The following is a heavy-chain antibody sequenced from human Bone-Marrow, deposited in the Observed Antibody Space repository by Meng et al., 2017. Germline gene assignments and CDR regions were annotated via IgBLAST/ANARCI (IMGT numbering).Heavy chain of an antibody. CDR2: IIPIFGTA. CDR1: GGTFSSYA. Sequence: SVNVSCKASGGTFSSYAISWVRQAPGQGLECVGGIIPIFGTANYAQKFQGRVTITADKSTSTAYMELSSLRSEDTAVYYCARGYFNYGAKGEYYGMDVWGQGTTVTVSS. V-gene: IGHV1-69*06. D-gene: IGHD4-17*01. J-gene: IGHJ6*02. CDR3: ARGYFNYGAKGEYYGMDV.